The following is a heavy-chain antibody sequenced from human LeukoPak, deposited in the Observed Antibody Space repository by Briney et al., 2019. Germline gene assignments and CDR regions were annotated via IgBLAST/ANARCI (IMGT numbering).Heavy chain of an antibody. D-gene: IGHD6-6*01. J-gene: IGHJ5*02. CDR3: ARVRYYGSSSSYNWFDP. Sequence: GGSLRLSCAASGFTFSNYWMSWVRQAPGKGLEWVANIMEDGTEKYYVDSVKGRFLISRDNAKNLLYLQMNSLRAEDTAVYYCARVRYYGSSSSYNWFDPWGQGTLVTVSS. CDR2: IMEDGTEK. V-gene: IGHV3-7*01. CDR1: GFTFSNYW.